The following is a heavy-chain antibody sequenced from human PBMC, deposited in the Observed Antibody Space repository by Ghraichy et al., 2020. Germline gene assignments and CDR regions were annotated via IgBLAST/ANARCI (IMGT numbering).Heavy chain of an antibody. CDR3: ASSEEAYCGGDCYSHY. J-gene: IGHJ4*02. CDR1: GFTFSSYS. Sequence: GESLNISCAASGFTFSSYSMNWVRQAPGKGLEWVSSISSSGSYIYYADSVKGRFTISRDNAKNSLYLQMNSLRAEDTAVYYCASSEEAYCGGDCYSHYWGQGTLVTVSS. CDR2: ISSSGSYI. D-gene: IGHD2-21*02. V-gene: IGHV3-21*01.